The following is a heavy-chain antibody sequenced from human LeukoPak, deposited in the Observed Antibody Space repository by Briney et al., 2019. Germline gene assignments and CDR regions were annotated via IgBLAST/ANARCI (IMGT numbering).Heavy chain of an antibody. Sequence: SVKVSCKASGGTFSSQAISWVRQAPGQGLEWMGGIIPIFTPTNYAQKFQGRGTITADKSTSTAYMELSSLRSEDTAVYYCASVGYSGYDLSYYYYYYMDVWGKGTTVTVSS. CDR2: IIPIFTPT. V-gene: IGHV1-69*06. D-gene: IGHD5-12*01. J-gene: IGHJ6*03. CDR3: ASVGYSGYDLSYYYYYYMDV. CDR1: GGTFSSQA.